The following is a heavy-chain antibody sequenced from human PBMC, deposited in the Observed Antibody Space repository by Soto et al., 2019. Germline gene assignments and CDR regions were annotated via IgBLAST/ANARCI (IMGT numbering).Heavy chain of an antibody. CDR2: LYWADTR. D-gene: IGHD1-1*01. V-gene: IGHV2-5*02. CDR1: GFSLYTGGVG. Sequence: QITLKESSPTLVKPTQTLTLTCSFSGFSLYTGGVGVGWIRQPPGKALEWLALLYWADTRRYNPSLKNTLTIAKDTSENQVVHTVNDMGPVDTRTYFCAHYTTDTYFDVWGKGATVTDSS. J-gene: IGHJ6*04. CDR3: AHYTTDTYFDV.